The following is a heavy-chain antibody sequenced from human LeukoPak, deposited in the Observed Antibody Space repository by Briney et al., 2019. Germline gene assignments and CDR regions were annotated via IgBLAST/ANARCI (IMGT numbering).Heavy chain of an antibody. J-gene: IGHJ5*02. D-gene: IGHD3-10*01. CDR1: GGSFSGYY. CDR2: INHSGST. Sequence: SENLSLTCAVYGGSFSGYYWSWIRQPPGKGLEWIGEINHSGSTSYNPSLKSRVTISLYTSKNQFSLKLSSVTAADTAVYYCARSMVREVILSARRANWFDPWGQGTLVTVSS. CDR3: ARSMVREVILSARRANWFDP. V-gene: IGHV4-34*01.